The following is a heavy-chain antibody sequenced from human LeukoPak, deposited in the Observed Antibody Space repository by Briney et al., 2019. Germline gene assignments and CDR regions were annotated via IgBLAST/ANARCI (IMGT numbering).Heavy chain of an antibody. CDR3: ARDDY. V-gene: IGHV3-74*01. J-gene: IGHJ4*02. CDR1: GSTFSDYW. CDR2: INPDGSTT. Sequence: GGSLRLSCAASGSTFSDYWMHWVRQVPGKGLAWVSRINPDGSTTVYADSVEGRFTISRDNAQNTLYLQMNSLRAEDTAVYYCARDDYWGQGTLVTVSS.